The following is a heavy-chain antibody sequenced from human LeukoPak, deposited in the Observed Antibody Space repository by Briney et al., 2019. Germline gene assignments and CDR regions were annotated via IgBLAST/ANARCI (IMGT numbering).Heavy chain of an antibody. D-gene: IGHD1-1*01. J-gene: IGHJ6*02. CDR3: ARSSTYYYGMDV. CDR1: GGSFSGYY. CDR2: IYYSGST. V-gene: IGHV4-31*11. Sequence: SETLSLTCAVYGGSFSGYYWSWTRQHPGKGLEWIGYIYYSGSTYYNPSLKSRVTISVDTSKNQFSLKLSSVTAADTAVYYCARSSTYYYGMDVWGQGTTVTVSS.